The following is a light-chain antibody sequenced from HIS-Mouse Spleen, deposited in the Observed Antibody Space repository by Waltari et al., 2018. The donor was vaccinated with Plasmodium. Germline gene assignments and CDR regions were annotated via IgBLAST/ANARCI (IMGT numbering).Light chain of an antibody. CDR3: QQYNNPRTT. J-gene: IGKJ2*01. CDR2: GAS. Sequence: EIVMTQSPATLSVSPGERATLSCRASQRVSSNLAWYQQKPGQAPRLLIYGASTRATGIPARLSGSGSGTEFTLTISSLQSEDFAVYYCQQYNNPRTTFGQGTKLEIK. V-gene: IGKV3-15*01. CDR1: QRVSSN.